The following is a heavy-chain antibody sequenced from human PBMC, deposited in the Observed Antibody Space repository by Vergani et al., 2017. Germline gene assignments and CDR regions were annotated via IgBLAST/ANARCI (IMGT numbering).Heavy chain of an antibody. CDR2: IRSKAYGGTT. CDR3: TSVYMVFDY. J-gene: IGHJ4*02. V-gene: IGHV3-49*03. CDR1: GFTFGDYA. D-gene: IGHD2-8*01. Sequence: EVQLVESGGGLVQPGRSLRLSCTASGFTFGDYAMSWFRQAPGKGLGWVGFIRSKAYGGTTEYAASVKGRFTISRVDSKSIAYLQINSLKTDDTAVYYCTSVYMVFDYWGQGSLVTVS.